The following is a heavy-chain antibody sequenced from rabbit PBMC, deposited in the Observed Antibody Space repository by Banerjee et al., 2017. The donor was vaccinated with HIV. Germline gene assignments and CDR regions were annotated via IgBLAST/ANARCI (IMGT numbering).Heavy chain of an antibody. D-gene: IGHD1-1*01. V-gene: IGHV1S45*01. CDR2: IDTRDADT. CDR1: GFTLSSIYW. Sequence: QQQLEESGGGLVKPGGTLTLTCTVSGFTLSSIYWICWVRRAPGKGLEWIACIDTRDADTDHANWPKAQFAISKPTSTTVTLQRSGLTAADTTTYCCARNYVIVFVPWGQGTLVTVS. CDR3: ARNYVIVFVP. J-gene: IGHJ2*01.